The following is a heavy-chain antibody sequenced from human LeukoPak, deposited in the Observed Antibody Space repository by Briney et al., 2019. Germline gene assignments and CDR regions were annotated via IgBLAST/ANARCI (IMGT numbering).Heavy chain of an antibody. V-gene: IGHV1-2*02. D-gene: IGHD5-18*01. CDR1: GYTFTGYY. CDR3: ARVDTAMVTFYMDV. Sequence: ASVKVSCKASGYTFTGYYMHWVRQAPGQGLEWMGWINPNSGGTNYAQKFQGRVTMTGDTSISTAYMELSRLRSDDTAVYYCARVDTAMVTFYMDVWGKGTTVTISS. J-gene: IGHJ6*03. CDR2: INPNSGGT.